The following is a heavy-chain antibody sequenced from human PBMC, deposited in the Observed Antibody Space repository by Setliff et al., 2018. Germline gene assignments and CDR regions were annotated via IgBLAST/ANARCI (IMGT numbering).Heavy chain of an antibody. V-gene: IGHV3-23*01. CDR3: ARTCSGSGCYAGLES. CDR2: ISGGGGST. J-gene: IGHJ4*02. Sequence: PGGSLRLSCVASGFTCRTSAMSWVRQAPGKGLEWVSAISGGGGSTYYADSVKGRFTISRDNAKNSLYLQMNSLRPEDTAVYYCARTCSGSGCYAGLESWGQGTPVTVSS. D-gene: IGHD2-15*01. CDR1: GFTCRTSA.